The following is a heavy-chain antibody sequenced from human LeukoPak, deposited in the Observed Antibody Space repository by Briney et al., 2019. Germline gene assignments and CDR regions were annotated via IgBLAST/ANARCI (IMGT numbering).Heavy chain of an antibody. D-gene: IGHD2-15*01. J-gene: IGHJ4*02. V-gene: IGHV1-2*02. CDR1: GYTFTGYY. CDR3: ARDDGYCSGGRCYCIFDY. Sequence: ASVKVSCKASGYTFTGYYLHWVRQAPGQGLEWMGWINPNSGGTNYAQRFQGGVTMTRDTSISTAYMELSRLRSDDTAVYYCARDDGYCSGGRCYCIFDYWGKGTLVTVSS. CDR2: INPNSGGT.